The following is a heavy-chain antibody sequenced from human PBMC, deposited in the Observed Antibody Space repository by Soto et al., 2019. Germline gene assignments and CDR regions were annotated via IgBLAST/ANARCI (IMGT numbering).Heavy chain of an antibody. CDR2: IYYSGST. Sequence: SETLSLTCTVSGGSISSYYWSWIRQPPGKGLEWIGYIYYSGSTNYNPSLKSRVTISVDTSKNQFSLKLSSVTAADTAVYYCARATGYSSGWGVDYWGQGTLVTVSS. D-gene: IGHD6-19*01. CDR3: ARATGYSSGWGVDY. J-gene: IGHJ4*02. CDR1: GGSISSYY. V-gene: IGHV4-59*01.